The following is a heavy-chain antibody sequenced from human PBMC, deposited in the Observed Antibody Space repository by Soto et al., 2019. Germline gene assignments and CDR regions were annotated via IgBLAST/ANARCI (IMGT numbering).Heavy chain of an antibody. D-gene: IGHD2-8*01. CDR1: GGTFSSYA. V-gene: IGHV1-69*13. CDR3: ARENNVHCTNGVCYGPPLLYYYGMDV. CDR2: IIPIFGTA. J-gene: IGHJ6*02. Sequence: GASVKVSCKASGGTFSSYAISWVRQAPGQGLEWMGGIIPIFGTANYAQKFQGRVTITADESTSTAYMELSSLRSEDTAVYYCARENNVHCTNGVCYGPPLLYYYGMDVWGQGTTVTVSS.